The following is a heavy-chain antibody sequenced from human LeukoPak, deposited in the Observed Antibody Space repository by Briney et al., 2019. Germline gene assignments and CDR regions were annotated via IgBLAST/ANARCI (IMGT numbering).Heavy chain of an antibody. J-gene: IGHJ4*02. CDR3: AKDRPRYCSSTSCYTGLDY. CDR1: GFTFSSYW. CDR2: ISGSGGST. Sequence: GGSLRLSCAASGFTFSSYWMSWVRQAPGKGLEWVSAISGSGGSTYYADPVKGRFTISRDNSKNTLYLQMNSLRAEDTAVYYCAKDRPRYCSSTSCYTGLDYWGQGTLVTVSS. D-gene: IGHD2-2*02. V-gene: IGHV3-23*01.